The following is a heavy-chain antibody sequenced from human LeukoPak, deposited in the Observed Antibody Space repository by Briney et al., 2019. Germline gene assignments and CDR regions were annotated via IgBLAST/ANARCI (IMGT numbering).Heavy chain of an antibody. Sequence: TGGSLRLSCAASGFTFSSYAMSWVRQAPGKGLEWVSVIYSGGSTYYADSVKGRFTISRDNSKNTLYLQMNSLRAEDTAVYYCASYAGDYWGQGTLVTVSS. D-gene: IGHD3-10*01. CDR2: IYSGGST. V-gene: IGHV3-53*01. CDR3: ASYAGDY. J-gene: IGHJ4*02. CDR1: GFTFSSYA.